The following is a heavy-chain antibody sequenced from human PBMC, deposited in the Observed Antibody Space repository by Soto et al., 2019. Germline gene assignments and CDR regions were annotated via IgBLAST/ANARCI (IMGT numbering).Heavy chain of an antibody. CDR2: MRSKTDGGTA. Sequence: EVHLVESGGGLVKPGGSLRLSCVGSGFTFSNAWMNWVRQVPGKGLEWVGRMRSKTDGGTADYAVPVKGRFTISRDDSKNTLFLQMNSLKTEDTAVYYCITETIVMEVAAVYFDYWGQGALVTVSS. D-gene: IGHD2-15*01. CDR3: ITETIVMEVAAVYFDY. V-gene: IGHV3-15*01. CDR1: GFTFSNAW. J-gene: IGHJ4*02.